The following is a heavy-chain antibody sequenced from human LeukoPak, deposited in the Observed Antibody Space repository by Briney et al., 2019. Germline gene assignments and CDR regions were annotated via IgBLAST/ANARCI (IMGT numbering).Heavy chain of an antibody. V-gene: IGHV4-59*12. CDR3: ARGRRGGFVMATITAVFFDY. D-gene: IGHD5-24*01. Sequence: SETLSLTCTVSGGSISSYYWSWIRQPPGKGLEWIGYIYYSGSTNYNPSLKSRVTISVDTSKNQFSLKLSSVTAADTAVYYCARGRRGGFVMATITAVFFDYWGQGTLVTVSS. CDR2: IYYSGST. J-gene: IGHJ4*02. CDR1: GGSISSYY.